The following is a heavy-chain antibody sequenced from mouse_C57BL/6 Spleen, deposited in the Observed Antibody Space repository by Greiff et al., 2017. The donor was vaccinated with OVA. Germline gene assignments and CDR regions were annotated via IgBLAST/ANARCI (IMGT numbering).Heavy chain of an antibody. D-gene: IGHD1-1*01. V-gene: IGHV1-26*01. CDR1: GYTFTDYY. J-gene: IGHJ1*03. Sequence: VQLQQSGPELVKPGASVKISCKASGYTFTDYYMNWVKQSHGKSLEWIGDINPNNGGTSYNQKFKGKATLTVDKSSSTAYMELRSLTSEDSAVYYCARGGVDYWYFDVWGTGTTVTVSS. CDR3: ARGGVDYWYFDV. CDR2: INPNNGGT.